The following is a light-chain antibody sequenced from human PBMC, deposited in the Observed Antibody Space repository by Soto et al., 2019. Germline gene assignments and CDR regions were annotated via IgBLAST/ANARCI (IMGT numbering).Light chain of an antibody. Sequence: EIVMTQSPATLSVSPGERATLFCRASQSVSSKLAWYQQKPGQAPRLLIYDSSSRATGIPVRFSGSGSGTEFTLTISSLQSEDFAVYYCQQYNKWPPYTFGQGTKVDIK. V-gene: IGKV3-15*01. CDR1: QSVSSK. CDR2: DSS. J-gene: IGKJ2*01. CDR3: QQYNKWPPYT.